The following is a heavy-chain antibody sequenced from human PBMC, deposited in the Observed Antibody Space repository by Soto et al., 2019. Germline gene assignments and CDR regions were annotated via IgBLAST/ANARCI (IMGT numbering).Heavy chain of an antibody. V-gene: IGHV3-13*01. J-gene: IGHJ5*02. CDR1: GFIFSNFD. CDR2: IGFAGDT. D-gene: IGHD3-16*01. CDR3: VRGLPGEFEP. Sequence: GGSLRLSCGASGFIFSNFDMHWVRQTTEKGLEWVSGIGFAGDTNYSGSVKGRFTISRENAKNSLFLQMNSLRVGDTAVYYCVRGLPGEFEPWGQGALDTFSS.